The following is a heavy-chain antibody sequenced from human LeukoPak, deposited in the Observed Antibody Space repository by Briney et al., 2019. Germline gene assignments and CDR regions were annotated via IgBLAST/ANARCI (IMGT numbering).Heavy chain of an antibody. CDR2: INSQTDGGTT. Sequence: PGGSQRLSCAVSGFPFSYAWMHWVRQAPGKGLEWVGRINSQTDGGTTDYAAPVKGRFTISRDDSKNTLYLQMNSLKTEDTAVYYCTTDGFITFRGVQDYWGQGTLVTVSS. V-gene: IGHV3-15*01. D-gene: IGHD3-16*01. CDR3: TTDGFITFRGVQDY. CDR1: GFPFSYAW. J-gene: IGHJ4*01.